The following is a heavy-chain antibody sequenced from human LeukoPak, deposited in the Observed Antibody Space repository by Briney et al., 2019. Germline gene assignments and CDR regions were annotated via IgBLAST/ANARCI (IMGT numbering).Heavy chain of an antibody. J-gene: IGHJ4*02. V-gene: IGHV3-23*01. CDR3: AKDPYGGYAYYFDY. CDR1: GFTFSSYA. Sequence: PGGSLRLSCAASGFTFSSYAMSWVRQAPGKGPEWVSAISGSGGSTYYADSVKGRFTISRDNSKNTLYLQMNSLRAEDTAVYYCAKDPYGGYAYYFDYWGQGTLVTVSS. CDR2: ISGSGGST. D-gene: IGHD5-12*01.